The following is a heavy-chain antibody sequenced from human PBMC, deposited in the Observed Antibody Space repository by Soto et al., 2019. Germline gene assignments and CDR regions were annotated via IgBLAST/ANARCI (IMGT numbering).Heavy chain of an antibody. J-gene: IGHJ5*02. D-gene: IGHD4-17*01. CDR3: ARDLGIPTVTHHRWFDP. V-gene: IGHV4-59*01. Sequence: QVQLQESGPGLVKPSETLSLTCTVSGGSISSYYWSWIRQPPGKGLEWIGYIYYSGSTNYNPSLKSRVTISVDTSKNQFALKLSSVTAADTAVYYCARDLGIPTVTHHRWFDPWGQGTLVTVSS. CDR2: IYYSGST. CDR1: GGSISSYY.